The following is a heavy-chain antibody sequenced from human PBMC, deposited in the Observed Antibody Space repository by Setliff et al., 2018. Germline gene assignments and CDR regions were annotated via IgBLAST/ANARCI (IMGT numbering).Heavy chain of an antibody. J-gene: IGHJ4*02. Sequence: ASVTVSCKASGNIFTGHFLHWVRQAPGQGLEWMGWINPDTGDTHYPVNFQGRVTMTRDTSISTGSMELSRLRSDDTAVYFCARSTNYGMRFWFDNWGQGALVTVSS. V-gene: IGHV1-2*02. CDR1: GNIFTGHF. CDR3: ARSTNYGMRFWFDN. D-gene: IGHD1-7*01. CDR2: INPDTGDT.